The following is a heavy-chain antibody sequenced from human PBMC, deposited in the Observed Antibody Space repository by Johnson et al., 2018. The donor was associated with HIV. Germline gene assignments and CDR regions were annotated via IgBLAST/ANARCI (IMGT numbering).Heavy chain of an antibody. Sequence: VQLVESGGGLIQPGGSLRLSCAASGFTVSSNYMSWVRQAPGKGLEWVSVIYSGGSTYYADSVKGRFTISRDNSKNTLYLQMNNLGAEDTAVYYCVREVAGDYVDSPGAFDNWGQGTMVTVSS. CDR2: IYSGGST. CDR1: GFTVSSNY. CDR3: VREVAGDYVDSPGAFDN. J-gene: IGHJ3*02. V-gene: IGHV3-53*01. D-gene: IGHD4-17*01.